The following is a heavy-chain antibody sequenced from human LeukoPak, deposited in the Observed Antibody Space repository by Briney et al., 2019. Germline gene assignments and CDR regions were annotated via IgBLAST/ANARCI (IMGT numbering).Heavy chain of an antibody. D-gene: IGHD3-3*02. J-gene: IGHJ5*02. CDR1: GFTFSSYA. CDR3: ARELASHTETLFDP. CDR2: ISYDGSNK. V-gene: IGHV3-30*04. Sequence: GGSLRLSCAASGFTFSSYAMHWVRHAPGKGLEWVAVISYDGSNKYYADSVKGRFTISRDNSKNTLYLQMNSLRAEDTAVYYCARELASHTETLFDPRGQGTLVTVSS.